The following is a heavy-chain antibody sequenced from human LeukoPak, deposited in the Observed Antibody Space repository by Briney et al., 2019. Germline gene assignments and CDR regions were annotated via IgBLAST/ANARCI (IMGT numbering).Heavy chain of an antibody. CDR2: IYHSGST. J-gene: IGHJ5*02. D-gene: IGHD6-6*01. CDR3: ASHSSSSFPFGP. Sequence: SETLSLTCTVSGGSISSGGYYWSWIRQPPGKGLEWIGYIYHSGSTYYNPSLKSRVTISVDRSKNQFSLKLSSVTAADTAVYYCASHSSSSFPFGPWGQGTLVTVSS. V-gene: IGHV4-30-2*01. CDR1: GGSISSGGYY.